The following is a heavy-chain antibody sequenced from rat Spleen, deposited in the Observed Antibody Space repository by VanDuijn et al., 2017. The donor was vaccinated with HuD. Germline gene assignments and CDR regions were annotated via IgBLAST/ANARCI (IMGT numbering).Heavy chain of an antibody. CDR2: FSYDGGNT. CDR1: GFIFSDYY. D-gene: IGHD4-2*01. V-gene: IGHV5-29*01. Sequence: EVQLVESGGGLVQPGRCLKISCAVSGFIFSDYYMAWIRQSPTKGLEWVETFSYDGGNTYYRDSVKGRFTISRDNAKSTLYLQMDSLRSEDTATYYCARHDWDYCGQGVMVTVSS. J-gene: IGHJ2*01. CDR3: ARHDWDY.